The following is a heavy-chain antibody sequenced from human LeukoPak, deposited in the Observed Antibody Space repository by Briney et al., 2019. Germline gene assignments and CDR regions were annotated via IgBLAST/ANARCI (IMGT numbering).Heavy chain of an antibody. Sequence: GGSLRLSCAGSGFTVSSSHMSWVRQAPGKGLEWVSVIFSDGNTNYADSVKGRFTISRDNFKNTVDLQMNSLRVEDTAVYYCARDREAAAVSWGQGTLVTVSS. CDR2: IFSDGNT. CDR3: ARDREAAAVS. J-gene: IGHJ5*02. V-gene: IGHV3-66*01. D-gene: IGHD6-13*01. CDR1: GFTVSSSH.